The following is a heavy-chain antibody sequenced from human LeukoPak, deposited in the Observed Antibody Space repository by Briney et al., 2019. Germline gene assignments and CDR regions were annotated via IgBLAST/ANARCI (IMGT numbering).Heavy chain of an antibody. CDR2: ISGSGAST. V-gene: IGHV3-23*01. J-gene: IGHJ4*02. CDR3: AKDLPGFFDY. Sequence: QPGGSLRLSCAASGFTFNNYAMSWVRQAPGKGLEWVSTISGSGASTYYTDSVKGRFTISRDNSKNTLYLQMNSPRAEDTAVYSCAKDLPGFFDYWGQGTLVTVSS. CDR1: GFTFNNYA.